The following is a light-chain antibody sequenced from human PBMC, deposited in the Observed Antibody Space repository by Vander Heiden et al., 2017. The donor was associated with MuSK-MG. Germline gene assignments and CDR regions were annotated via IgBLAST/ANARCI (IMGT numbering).Light chain of an antibody. CDR2: SSY. V-gene: IGLV1-47*01. CDR1: SPHLGSHH. J-gene: IGLJ2*01. CDR3: ESWDDSLGAVV. Sequence: QSVLSQPPSASGTPGQRVTISCSGSSPHLGSHHVYWYQQLPGTAPTLFIYSSYQRPSGVPHRFSASKSGTSASLAISGLRSEDEADYYCESWDDSLGAVVFGGGTKLTVL.